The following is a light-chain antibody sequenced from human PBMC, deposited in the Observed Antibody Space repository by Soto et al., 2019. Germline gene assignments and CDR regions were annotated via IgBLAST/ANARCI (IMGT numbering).Light chain of an antibody. Sequence: DLQMTQSASSLSASLGDSVTITCRASQVINYYLAWYQQKPGRGPKLLIYDATTLQPGVPSRFSGRGSGTDFSLTISSLKPEDVATYYCQKYNGEFTFGPGAKVDIK. V-gene: IGKV1-27*01. CDR1: QVINYY. CDR2: DAT. CDR3: QKYNGEFT. J-gene: IGKJ3*01.